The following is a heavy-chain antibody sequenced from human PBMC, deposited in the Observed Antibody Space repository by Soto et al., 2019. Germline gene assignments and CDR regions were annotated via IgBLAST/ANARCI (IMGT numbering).Heavy chain of an antibody. V-gene: IGHV1-69*13. CDR3: AREEDIVVVPAAYYYYGMDV. CDR2: IIPIFGTA. J-gene: IGHJ6*02. CDR1: GGTFSSYA. Sequence: SVKVSCKASGGTFSSYAISWVRQAPGHGLEWMGGIIPIFGTANYAQKFQGRVTITADESTSTAYMELSSLRSEDTAVYYCAREEDIVVVPAAYYYYGMDVWGQGTTVTVSS. D-gene: IGHD2-2*01.